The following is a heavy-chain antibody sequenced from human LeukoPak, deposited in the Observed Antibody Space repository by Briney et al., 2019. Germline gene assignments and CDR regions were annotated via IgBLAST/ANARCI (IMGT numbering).Heavy chain of an antibody. Sequence: PSETLSLTCTVSGGSISSYYWSWIRQPPGKGLEWIGYIYYSGSTNYNPSLKSRVTISVDTSKNQFSLKLSSVTAADTAVYYCARVGTTRAFDIWGQGTMVTVSS. CDR1: GGSISSYY. V-gene: IGHV4-59*01. CDR3: ARVGTTRAFDI. J-gene: IGHJ3*02. D-gene: IGHD4-11*01. CDR2: IYYSGST.